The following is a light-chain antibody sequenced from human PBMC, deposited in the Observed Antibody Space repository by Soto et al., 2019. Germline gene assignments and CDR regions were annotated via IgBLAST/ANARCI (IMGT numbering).Light chain of an antibody. V-gene: IGKV1-5*01. CDR3: QQYNNYWT. Sequence: DIQMTQYPSTLSASVGDRVTITCRASRSISSWLAWYQQKPGKPPKLLIYDASSFEGGVPSRFSGSGSGTEFTLTISSLQPDDSATYYCQQYNNYWTFGQGTKVDIK. CDR1: RSISSW. CDR2: DAS. J-gene: IGKJ1*01.